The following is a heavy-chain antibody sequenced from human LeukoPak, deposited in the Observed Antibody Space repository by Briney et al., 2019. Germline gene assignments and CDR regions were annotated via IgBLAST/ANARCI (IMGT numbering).Heavy chain of an antibody. J-gene: IGHJ6*03. D-gene: IGHD2-21*01. CDR1: GYTFTSYD. CDR3: ARVASTRAYYYYYYMDV. CDR2: MNPNSGNT. Sequence: GASVKVSCKASGYTFTSYDISWVRQATGQGLEWMGWMNPNSGNTGYAQKFQGRVTMTRNTSISTAYMELSSLRSEDTAVYYCARVASTRAYYYYYYMDVWGKGTTVTVSS. V-gene: IGHV1-8*01.